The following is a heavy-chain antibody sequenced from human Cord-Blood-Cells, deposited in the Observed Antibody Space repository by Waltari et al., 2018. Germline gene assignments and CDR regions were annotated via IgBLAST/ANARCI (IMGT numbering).Heavy chain of an antibody. D-gene: IGHD5-12*01. J-gene: IGHJ4*02. CDR1: GYTFTNYA. CDR2: INAGNGNT. V-gene: IGHV1-3*01. Sequence: QVQLVQSGADCKKPGASVKVSCKASGYTFTNYAMHWVRQAPGQRLEWMGWINAGNGNTKYSQKFQGRVTITRDTSASTAYMELSSLRSEDTAVYYCAKDRDGYNYFDYWGQGTLVTVSS. CDR3: AKDRDGYNYFDY.